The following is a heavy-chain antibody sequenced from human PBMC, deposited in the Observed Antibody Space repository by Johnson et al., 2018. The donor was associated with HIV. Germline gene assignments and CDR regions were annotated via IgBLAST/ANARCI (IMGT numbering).Heavy chain of an antibody. Sequence: QVQLVESGGGVVQPGRSLRLSCAASGFTFSSYAMHWVRQAPGKGLEWVAVISYDGSNKYYADSVKGRFTISRDNSKNTLYLQMNSLRVEDTAVYYCASEVRGVLDIWGHGTVVTVSS. CDR3: ASEVRGVLDI. CDR2: ISYDGSNK. V-gene: IGHV3-30*14. CDR1: GFTFSSYA. D-gene: IGHD3-10*01. J-gene: IGHJ3*02.